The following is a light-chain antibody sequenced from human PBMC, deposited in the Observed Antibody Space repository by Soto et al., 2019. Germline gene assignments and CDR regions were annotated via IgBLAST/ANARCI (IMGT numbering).Light chain of an antibody. J-gene: IGKJ1*01. CDR2: KAS. CDR1: QSISSW. CDR3: QQYSSYPWT. Sequence: DIQMTQSPSTLSASVGDRVTITCRASQSISSWLAWYQQKPGKAPKLLIYKASTLESGVPSNFSGSGSGTEFTLTISSLLPEDFATYYCQQYSSYPWTFGQGTKVDVK. V-gene: IGKV1-5*03.